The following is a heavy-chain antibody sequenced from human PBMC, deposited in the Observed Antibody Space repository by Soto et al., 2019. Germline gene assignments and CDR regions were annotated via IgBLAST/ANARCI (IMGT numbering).Heavy chain of an antibody. D-gene: IGHD4-17*01. J-gene: IGHJ4*02. V-gene: IGHV1-8*01. CDR2: MNPNGGNT. Sequence: ASVKVSCKASGYTFTSYDINWVRQATGQGLEWMGWMNPNGGNTGYAQKFQGRVTMTRDTSTSTVYMELSSLRSEDTAVYYCARVRSSRGHFDYWGQGTLVTVSS. CDR3: ARVRSSRGHFDY. CDR1: GYTFTSYD.